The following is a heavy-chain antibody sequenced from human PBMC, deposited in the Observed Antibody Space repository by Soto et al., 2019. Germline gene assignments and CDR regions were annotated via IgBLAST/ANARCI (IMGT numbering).Heavy chain of an antibody. CDR2: TSYTGNT. CDR3: ERERHADFSHF. J-gene: IGHJ1*01. Sequence: SQALSLSCIVSAGITTPYHWLWFRQFPEKELEWIAYTSYTGNTNYNPSLKSRVTTSMDTSKHQLSLKLTSMTAADTAVYYCERERHADFSHF. CDR1: AGITTPYH. D-gene: IGHD4-4*01. V-gene: IGHV4-59*01.